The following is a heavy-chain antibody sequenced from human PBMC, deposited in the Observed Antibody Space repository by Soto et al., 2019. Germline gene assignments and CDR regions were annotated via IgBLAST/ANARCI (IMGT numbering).Heavy chain of an antibody. V-gene: IGHV2-5*01. Sequence: SGPTLVNPTQTLTLTCSLSGISLSTSAVGVGWIRQPPGKALEWLALIYWNDDKHYSPSLKGRLTISKDTSKNQAVLTMTNMEPVDTATYYCARGLAALPVFAFDVWGQGTMVTVSS. CDR2: IYWNDDK. CDR3: ARGLAALPVFAFDV. CDR1: GISLSTSAVG. J-gene: IGHJ3*01. D-gene: IGHD6-6*01.